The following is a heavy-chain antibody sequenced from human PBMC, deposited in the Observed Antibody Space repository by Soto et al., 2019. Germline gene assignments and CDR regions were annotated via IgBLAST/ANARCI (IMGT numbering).Heavy chain of an antibody. Sequence: GGSLRLSCAASGFTFSSYAMSWVRQAPGKGLEWVSAISGSGGSTYYADSVKGRFTISRDNSKNTLYLQMNSLRAEDTAVYYCAKGLLWLGESTPFDDWGQATRVTVSS. D-gene: IGHD3-10*01. CDR1: GFTFSSYA. J-gene: IGHJ4*02. CDR3: AKGLLWLGESTPFDD. CDR2: ISGSGGST. V-gene: IGHV3-23*01.